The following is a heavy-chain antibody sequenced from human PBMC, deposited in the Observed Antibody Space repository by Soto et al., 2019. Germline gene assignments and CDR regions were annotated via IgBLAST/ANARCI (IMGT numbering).Heavy chain of an antibody. CDR3: ARLYTWIMDY. Sequence: QVQLVESGGGVVPPGRSVRLSCAATGFNFRNYGMHWVRQAPGKGLEWVAIIWYDGSNKYYADSVKRRFTISRDNSKNTLYLQIDGLRAEETAVYYCARLYTWIMDYWGQGIMVTVSS. D-gene: IGHD5-12*01. CDR2: IWYDGSNK. CDR1: GFNFRNYG. J-gene: IGHJ4*02. V-gene: IGHV3-33*01.